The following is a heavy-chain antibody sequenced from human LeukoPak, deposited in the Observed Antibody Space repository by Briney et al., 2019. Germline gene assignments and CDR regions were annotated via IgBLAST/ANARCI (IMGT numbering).Heavy chain of an antibody. CDR3: ARDTGVLRYFDWLLHNYYYYGMDV. CDR1: GYTFTSYG. D-gene: IGHD3-9*01. J-gene: IGHJ6*04. Sequence: GASVKVSCKASGYTFTSYGISWVRQAPGQGLEWMGWISAYNGNTNYAQKLQGRVTMTTDTSTSTAYMELRSLRSDDTAVYYCARDTGVLRYFDWLLHNYYYYGMDVWGKGTTVTVSS. CDR2: ISAYNGNT. V-gene: IGHV1-18*04.